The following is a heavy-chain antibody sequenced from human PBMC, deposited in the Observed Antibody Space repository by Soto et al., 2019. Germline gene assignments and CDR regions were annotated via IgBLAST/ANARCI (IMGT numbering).Heavy chain of an antibody. CDR2: VTADNGDT. D-gene: IGHD1-1*01. Sequence: QIQLVQSGAEVKKPGASVKVSCRASGYTFSSYGISWVRQAPGQGLEWMGWVTADNGDTKYAHNLEGRVSMTNDTSTNTAYMVMRSLRSDDTALYYCARRTTGSAIGIGDYWGQGTLVTVSS. CDR1: GYTFSSYG. V-gene: IGHV1-18*01. CDR3: ARRTTGSAIGIGDY. J-gene: IGHJ4*02.